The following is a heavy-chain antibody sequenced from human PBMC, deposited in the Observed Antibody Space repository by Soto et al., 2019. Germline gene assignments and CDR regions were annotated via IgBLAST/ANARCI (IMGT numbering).Heavy chain of an antibody. Sequence: GASVKVSCKAFGYTFTSYDINWVRQATGQGLEWMGWMNPNSGNTGYAQKFQGRVTMTRNTSISTAYMELSSLRSEDTAVYYCASRVTRSGWFYWFDPCGQGTLVTVSS. V-gene: IGHV1-8*01. D-gene: IGHD6-19*01. CDR2: MNPNSGNT. CDR3: ASRVTRSGWFYWFDP. CDR1: GYTFTSYD. J-gene: IGHJ5*02.